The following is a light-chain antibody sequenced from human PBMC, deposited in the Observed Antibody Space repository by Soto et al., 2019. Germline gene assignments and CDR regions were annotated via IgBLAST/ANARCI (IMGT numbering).Light chain of an antibody. CDR1: SSDVGTYNY. CDR3: GSYTVSSTLV. J-gene: IGLJ3*02. CDR2: DVY. V-gene: IGLV2-14*03. Sequence: QSALTQPASVSGSPGQSITISCTGTSSDVGTYNYVSCYKQHPGKAPQLIIYDVYVRPAGVSDRFSGSKSGNTASLTISGLQAEDEADYYCGSYTVSSTLVFGGGTKVTVL.